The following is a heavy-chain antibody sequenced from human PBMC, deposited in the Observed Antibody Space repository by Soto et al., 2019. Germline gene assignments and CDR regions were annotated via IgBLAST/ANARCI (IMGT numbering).Heavy chain of an antibody. D-gene: IGHD3-10*01. J-gene: IGHJ5*02. Sequence: GGSLRLSLAASGFTFSSYGMHWVRQAPGKVLELVAVIWYDGSNKYYADSVKGRFTISRDNDKNPLYLQMDTLRADDTAVYYCEKVATSGVVIEYFDPWGQGAMVTVSS. CDR2: IWYDGSNK. CDR3: EKVATSGVVIEYFDP. CDR1: GFTFSSYG. V-gene: IGHV3-33*06.